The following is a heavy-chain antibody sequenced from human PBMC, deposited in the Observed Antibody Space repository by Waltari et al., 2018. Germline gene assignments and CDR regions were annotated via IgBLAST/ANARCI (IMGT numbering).Heavy chain of an antibody. CDR1: GGSFSGYY. J-gene: IGHJ4*02. V-gene: IGHV4-34*01. Sequence: QVQLQQWGAGLLKPSETLSLTCAVYGGSFSGYYWSWIRQPPGKGLEWIGEINHSGSTNYNPSLKSRVTISVDTSKNQFSLKLSSVTAADTAVYYCASPPRLFWSGYYNYWGQGTLVTVSS. CDR3: ASPPRLFWSGYYNY. CDR2: INHSGST. D-gene: IGHD3-3*01.